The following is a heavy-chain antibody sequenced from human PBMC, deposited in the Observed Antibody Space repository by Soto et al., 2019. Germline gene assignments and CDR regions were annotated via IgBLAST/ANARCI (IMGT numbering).Heavy chain of an antibody. V-gene: IGHV3-15*01. J-gene: IGHJ4*02. CDR2: IKSKTDGGTT. Sequence: GGSLRLSCAASGFTFSNDWMSWVRQAPGKGLEWVGRIKSKTDGGTTDYAAPVKGRFTISRDDSKNTLYLQMNSLKTEDTAVYYYTSPPDYYGSGSYYDSWCQGTLVTVSS. D-gene: IGHD3-10*01. CDR1: GFTFSNDW. CDR3: TSPPDYYGSGSYYDS.